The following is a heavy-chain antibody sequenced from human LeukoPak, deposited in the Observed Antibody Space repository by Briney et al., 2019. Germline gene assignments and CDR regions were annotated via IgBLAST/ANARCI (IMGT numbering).Heavy chain of an antibody. Sequence: GGSLRLSCAASGFTFSSYAMHWVRQAPGKGLEWVAVISYDGSNKYYADSVKGRFTISRDNSKNTLYLQMNSLRAEDTAVYYCARGVGSYPETYYFDYWGQGTLVTVSS. CDR2: ISYDGSNK. J-gene: IGHJ4*02. CDR3: ARGVGSYPETYYFDY. D-gene: IGHD1-26*01. CDR1: GFTFSSYA. V-gene: IGHV3-30-3*01.